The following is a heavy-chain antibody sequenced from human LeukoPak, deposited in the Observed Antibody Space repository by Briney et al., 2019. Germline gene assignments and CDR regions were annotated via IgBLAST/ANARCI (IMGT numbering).Heavy chain of an antibody. V-gene: IGHV3-7*01. CDR2: IKQDGSEK. CDR1: GFTFSSYW. CDR3: AREPPSYYYYDSSDNGASGAFDI. D-gene: IGHD3-22*01. Sequence: PGGSLRLSCAASGFTFSSYWMSWVRQAPGKGLEWVANIKQDGSEKYYVDSVKGRFTISRDNAKNSLYLQMNSLRAEDTAVYYCAREPPSYYYYDSSDNGASGAFDIWGQGTMVTVSS. J-gene: IGHJ3*02.